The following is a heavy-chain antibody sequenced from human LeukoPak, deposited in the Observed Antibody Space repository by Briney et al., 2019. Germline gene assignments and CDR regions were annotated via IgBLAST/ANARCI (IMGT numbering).Heavy chain of an antibody. Sequence: PSETLSLTCNVSGASTSDNNFYWNWIRQPAGESLEWIGRTFNGGSPNYNPSLMIRATISMDTSTNQFSLKLNSVTAADTAIYYCARGVVSPRFFEYMDVWGKGTPVTVSS. CDR3: ARGVVSPRFFEYMDV. CDR1: GASTSDNNFY. D-gene: IGHD2-2*01. CDR2: TFNGGSP. V-gene: IGHV4-61*02. J-gene: IGHJ6*03.